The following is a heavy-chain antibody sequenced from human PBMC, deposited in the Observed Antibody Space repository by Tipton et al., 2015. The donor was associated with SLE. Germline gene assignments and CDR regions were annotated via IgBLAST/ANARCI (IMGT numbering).Heavy chain of an antibody. CDR2: IYYSGST. V-gene: IGHV4-31*03. CDR3: TRTGTNGGF. D-gene: IGHD2-8*01. Sequence: LRLSCTVSGDSIIIGGYYWSWVRQPPGKGLEWIGYIYYSGSTYYNPSLKSRVTISVDTSKNQFSLRLNSVTAADTAVYYCTRTGTNGGFWGQGTLVTVSS. CDR1: GDSIIIGGYY. J-gene: IGHJ4*02.